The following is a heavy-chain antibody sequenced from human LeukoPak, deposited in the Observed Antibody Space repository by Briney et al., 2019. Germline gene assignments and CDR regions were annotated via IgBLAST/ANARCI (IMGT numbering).Heavy chain of an antibody. CDR1: GGSFSDYY. J-gene: IGHJ3*02. Sequence: SETLSLTCAFYGGSFSDYYWSWIRQPPGKGLEWIGEINHSGSTNYNPSLKSRVTISVDTSKNQFSLKLSSVTAADTAVYYCARPRRGSSSWWNYDAFDIWGQGTMVTVSS. V-gene: IGHV4-34*01. CDR3: ARPRRGSSSWWNYDAFDI. CDR2: INHSGST. D-gene: IGHD6-13*01.